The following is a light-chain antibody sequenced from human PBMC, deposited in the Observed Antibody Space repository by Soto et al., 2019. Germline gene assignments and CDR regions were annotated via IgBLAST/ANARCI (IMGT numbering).Light chain of an antibody. CDR3: QHYGDSSWT. Sequence: EIVLTQSPATLSLSPGERATLSCRASQSVSSYLAWYQQKPGQAPRLLVYGASSRATGISDRFSGSGSGTDFTLTISRLEPDDFAVYYCQHYGDSSWTFGQGTKVDIK. J-gene: IGKJ1*01. CDR2: GAS. CDR1: QSVSSY. V-gene: IGKV3-20*01.